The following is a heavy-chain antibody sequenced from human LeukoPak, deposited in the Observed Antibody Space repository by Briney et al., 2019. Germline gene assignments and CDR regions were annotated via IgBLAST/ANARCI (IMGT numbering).Heavy chain of an antibody. CDR1: GGSINRGGYY. V-gene: IGHV4-31*03. D-gene: IGHD1-26*01. CDR2: IYYSGNT. J-gene: IGHJ4*02. Sequence: SETLSLTCTVSGGSINRGGYYWSWIRQHPGKGLEWIGYIYYSGNTYYNPSLKSRVSISMDTSKNQFSLKLSSLTAADTAVYCCARGGGSDDFDFWGQGTLVTVSS. CDR3: ARGGGSDDFDF.